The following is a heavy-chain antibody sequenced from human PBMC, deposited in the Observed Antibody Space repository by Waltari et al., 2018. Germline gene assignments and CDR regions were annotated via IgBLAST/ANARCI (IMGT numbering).Heavy chain of an antibody. CDR2: SIPIFGTA. CDR3: ARETGVVVAATPNWFDP. D-gene: IGHD2-15*01. Sequence: QVQLVQSGAEVKKPGSSVKVSCKASGGTFSSYAISWVRQAPGQGLEWMGGSIPIFGTANYAQKFQGRVTITTDESTSTAYMELSSLRSEDTAVYYCARETGVVVAATPNWFDPWGQGTLVTVSS. J-gene: IGHJ5*02. V-gene: IGHV1-69*05. CDR1: GGTFSSYA.